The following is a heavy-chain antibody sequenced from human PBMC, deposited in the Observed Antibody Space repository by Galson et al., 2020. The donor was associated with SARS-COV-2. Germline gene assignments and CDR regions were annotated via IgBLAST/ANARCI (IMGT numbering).Heavy chain of an antibody. Sequence: GGSLRLSCAASGIIFRNYCMHWVRQAPGKGLEWVSFTHSAQNKNYYADSLKGRLTITRDNTKNTLYLQMTGLSVDDTAVYYCAKDLRGRNWHTWFDTWGQGILVTVSS. CDR1: GIIFRNYC. J-gene: IGHJ5*02. V-gene: IGHV3-30*02. CDR3: AKDLRGRNWHTWFDT. D-gene: IGHD1-1*01. CDR2: THSAQNKN.